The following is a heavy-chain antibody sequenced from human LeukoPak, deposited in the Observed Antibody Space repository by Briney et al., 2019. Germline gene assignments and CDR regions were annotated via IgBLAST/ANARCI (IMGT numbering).Heavy chain of an antibody. V-gene: IGHV4-59*08. CDR2: IYYSGST. CDR1: SGSMSGNYY. Sequence: PSETLSLTCTVSSGSMSGNYYWSWIRQPPGKGLEWIGNIYYSGSTNYNPSLKSRVTISVDTSQSQFSLKLSSVTAADTAVYYCARSSSYYARFDYWGQGSLVTVSS. D-gene: IGHD1-26*01. CDR3: ARSSSYYARFDY. J-gene: IGHJ4*02.